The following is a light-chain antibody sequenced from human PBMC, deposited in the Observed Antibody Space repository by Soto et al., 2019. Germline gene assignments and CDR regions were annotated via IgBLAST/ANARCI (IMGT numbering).Light chain of an antibody. CDR3: QQYYRPFT. V-gene: IGKV1-8*01. Sequence: AIRMTQSPSSFSASTGDRVTITCRASQGISSYLAWYQQKPGKAPKLLIYAASTLQSGVASRFSGSGSGKDFTLTISCLQSEDFANYYCQQYYRPFTFGPGTKVDIK. J-gene: IGKJ3*01. CDR1: QGISSY. CDR2: AAS.